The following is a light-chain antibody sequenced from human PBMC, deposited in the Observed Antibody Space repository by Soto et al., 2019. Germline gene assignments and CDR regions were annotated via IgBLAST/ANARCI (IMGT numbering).Light chain of an antibody. J-gene: IGLJ7*01. CDR3: AAWDYSLNGPV. CDR1: SSDVGSYNL. Sequence: QSALTQPASVSGSPGQSITISCTGTSSDVGSYNLVSWYQQHPGKAPKLMIYEGSKRPSGVPDRFSGSKSGTSASLAISGLQSEDEADYYCAAWDYSLNGPVFGGGTQLTVL. CDR2: EGS. V-gene: IGLV2-14*02.